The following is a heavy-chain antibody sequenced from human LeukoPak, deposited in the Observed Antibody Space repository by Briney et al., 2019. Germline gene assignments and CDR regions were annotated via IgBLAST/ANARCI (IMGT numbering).Heavy chain of an antibody. V-gene: IGHV3-23*01. Sequence: PGGSLRLSCAASGFTFSSYAMSWVRQAPGKGLEWVSAISGSGGSTYYADSVKGRFTISRDNSKNTLYLQMNSLRAEDTAVYYCAKGPKVWFGELGAYYYYMDVWGKGTTVTVSS. CDR1: GFTFSSYA. CDR3: AKGPKVWFGELGAYYYYMDV. D-gene: IGHD3-10*01. CDR2: ISGSGGST. J-gene: IGHJ6*03.